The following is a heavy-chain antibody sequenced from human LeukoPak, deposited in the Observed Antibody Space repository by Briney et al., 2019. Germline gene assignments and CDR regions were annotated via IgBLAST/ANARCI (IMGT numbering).Heavy chain of an antibody. CDR1: GFTFSSSG. Sequence: GGSLRLSCAASGFTFSSSGMHWVRQAPGKGLEWVAFIRYDGTSKYYADSVKGRFTISRDNSKNTVYLQMNSLRAEDTAVCYCAKETRGSYPDYWGQGTLVTVSS. D-gene: IGHD1-26*01. V-gene: IGHV3-30*02. CDR2: IRYDGTSK. CDR3: AKETRGSYPDY. J-gene: IGHJ4*02.